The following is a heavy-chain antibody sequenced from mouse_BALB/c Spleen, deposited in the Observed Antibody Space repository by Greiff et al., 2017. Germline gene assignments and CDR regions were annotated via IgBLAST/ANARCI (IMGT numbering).Heavy chain of an antibody. J-gene: IGHJ4*01. CDR1: GYTFTSYW. CDR3: ASRLLRLQNAMDY. V-gene: IGHV1-7*01. CDR2: INPSTGYT. D-gene: IGHD1-2*01. Sequence: QVQLQQSGAELAKPGASVKMSCKASGYTFTSYWMHWVKQRPGQGLEWIGYINPSTGYTEYNQKFKDKATLTADKSSSTAYMQLSSLTSEDSAVYYCASRLLRLQNAMDYWGQGTSVTVSS.